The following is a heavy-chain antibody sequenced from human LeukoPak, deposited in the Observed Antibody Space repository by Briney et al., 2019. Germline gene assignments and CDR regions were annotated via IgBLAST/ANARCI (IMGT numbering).Heavy chain of an antibody. CDR3: AAHWGFLSGPDAAFDI. CDR2: IYHSGST. J-gene: IGHJ3*02. Sequence: SETLSLTCAVSGGSISSGGYSWSWIRQPPGKGLEWIGYIYHSGSTYYNPSLKSRVTISVDRSKNQFSLKLSSVTAADTAVYYCAAHWGFLSGPDAAFDIWGQGTMVTVSS. D-gene: IGHD7-27*01. CDR1: GGSISSGGYS. V-gene: IGHV4-30-2*02.